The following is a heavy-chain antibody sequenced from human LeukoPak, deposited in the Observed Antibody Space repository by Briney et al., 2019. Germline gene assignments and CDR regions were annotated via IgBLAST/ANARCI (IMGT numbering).Heavy chain of an antibody. Sequence: SGGSLSLSFTASGFNFSGYAMSWVPQAPGKGLEWVPAISGSGGSTYYADSVKGRFTISRDNSKDTLYMQLNSPRAEDTAVYFCAKGQTTVMAFDVWGQGTMVSVSS. CDR1: GFNFSGYA. CDR3: AKGQTTVMAFDV. D-gene: IGHD4-17*01. V-gene: IGHV3-23*01. J-gene: IGHJ3*01. CDR2: ISGSGGST.